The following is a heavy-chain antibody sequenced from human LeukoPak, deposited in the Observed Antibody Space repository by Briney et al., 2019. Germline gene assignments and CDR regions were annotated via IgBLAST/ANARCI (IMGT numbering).Heavy chain of an antibody. D-gene: IGHD6-6*01. CDR2: ISYGGSNK. V-gene: IGHV3-30-3*01. J-gene: IGHJ4*02. Sequence: WVAVISYGGSNKYYADSVKGRFTISRDNSKNTLYLQMNSLRAEDTAVYYCARGLYSSSSGADYWGQGTLVTVSS. CDR3: ARGLYSSSSGADY.